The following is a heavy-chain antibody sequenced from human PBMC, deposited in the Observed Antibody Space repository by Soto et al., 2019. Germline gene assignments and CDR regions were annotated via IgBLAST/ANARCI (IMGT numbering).Heavy chain of an antibody. Sequence: QMQLVESGGGVVQPGRSLRLSCAASGFTFTNHGMHWVRQAPGKGLEWVAVIWSDGNNRYYADSVKGRFTVSRDNSRNTLTRQMNSLRAEDTGGDDRARDDHDDSSGCIDLWGQGTRGTVSS. D-gene: IGHD3-22*01. CDR1: GFTFTNHG. V-gene: IGHV3-33*01. CDR2: IWSDGNNR. CDR3: ARDDHDDSSGCIDL. J-gene: IGHJ4*02.